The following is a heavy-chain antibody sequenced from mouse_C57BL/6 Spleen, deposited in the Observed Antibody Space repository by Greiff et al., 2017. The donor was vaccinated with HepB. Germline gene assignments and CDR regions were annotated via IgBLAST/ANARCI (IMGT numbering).Heavy chain of an antibody. CDR2: INPGSGGT. CDR1: GYAFTNYL. V-gene: IGHV1-54*01. Sequence: VQLQQSGAELVRPGTSVKVSCKASGYAFTNYLIEWVKQRPGQGLEWIGVINPGSGGTNYNEKFKGKATLTADKSSSTAYMQLSSLTSEDSAVYFCARLRDYDRVFAYWGQGTLVTVSA. D-gene: IGHD2-4*01. J-gene: IGHJ3*01. CDR3: ARLRDYDRVFAY.